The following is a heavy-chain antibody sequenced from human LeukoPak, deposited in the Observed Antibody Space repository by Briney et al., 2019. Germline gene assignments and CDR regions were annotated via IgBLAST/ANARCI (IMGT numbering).Heavy chain of an antibody. CDR2: IWYDGSYK. J-gene: IGHJ4*02. Sequence: PGGSLRLSCAASGFTFSSYGMHWVRQAPGKGLEWVAVIWYDGSYKYYADSVKGRFTISRDNSKNTLYLQMNSLRAEDTAVYYCARDRRGYDSSGYYDYWGQGTLVTVSS. CDR3: ARDRRGYDSSGYYDY. CDR1: GFTFSSYG. D-gene: IGHD3-22*01. V-gene: IGHV3-33*08.